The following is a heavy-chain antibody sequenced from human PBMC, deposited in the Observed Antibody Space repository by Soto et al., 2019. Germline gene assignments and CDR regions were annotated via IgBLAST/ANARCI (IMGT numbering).Heavy chain of an antibody. J-gene: IGHJ5*02. CDR1: GFTFSSYA. Sequence: EVQLLESGGGLVQPGESLRLSCAASGFTFSSYAMTWVRQAPGKGLECVSSISGRGAYTYFADSVKGRFTISRDNSKDTLDLQMSSLRVEDTAIYYCATDSRSHPQGWVDPWGQVTLVTVSS. D-gene: IGHD2-15*01. CDR2: ISGRGAYT. V-gene: IGHV3-23*01. CDR3: ATDSRSHPQGWVDP.